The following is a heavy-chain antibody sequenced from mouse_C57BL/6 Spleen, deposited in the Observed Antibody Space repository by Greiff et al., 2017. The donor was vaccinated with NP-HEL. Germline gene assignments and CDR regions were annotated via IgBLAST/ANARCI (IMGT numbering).Heavy chain of an antibody. CDR3: AREGMTRVPDY. Sequence: VQLQQSGAELVKPGASVKMSCKASGYTFTSYWITWVKQRPGQGLEWIGDIYPGSGSTNYNEKFKSKATLTVDTSSSTAYMQLSSLTSEESAVYYCAREGMTRVPDYGGQGTTLTVSS. V-gene: IGHV1-55*01. CDR2: IYPGSGST. D-gene: IGHD2-13*01. CDR1: GYTFTSYW. J-gene: IGHJ2*01.